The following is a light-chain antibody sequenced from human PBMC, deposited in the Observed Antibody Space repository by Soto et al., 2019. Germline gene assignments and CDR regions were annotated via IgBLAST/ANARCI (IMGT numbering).Light chain of an antibody. CDR2: GAS. J-gene: IGKJ5*01. CDR1: QSVSSSY. Sequence: EVGLTQSPGTLSLSPGERATLSCRASQSVSSSYLAWYQQKPGQAPRLLICGASSRATGIPDRCSGSGSGTDFTLTISRLEPEDFAVYYSQQYGSSPITFGQGTRLEIK. V-gene: IGKV3-20*01. CDR3: QQYGSSPIT.